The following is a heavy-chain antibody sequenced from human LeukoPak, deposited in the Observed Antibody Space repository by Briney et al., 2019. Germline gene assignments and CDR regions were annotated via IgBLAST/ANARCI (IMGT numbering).Heavy chain of an antibody. Sequence: ASVKVSCKASGYTFTSYGISWVRQAPGQGLEWMGWISAYNGNTNYAQKFQGRVTMTRDTSISTAYMELSRLRSDDTAVYYCARRIAAAVHWFDPWGQGTLVTVSS. V-gene: IGHV1-18*01. J-gene: IGHJ5*02. D-gene: IGHD6-13*01. CDR2: ISAYNGNT. CDR3: ARRIAAAVHWFDP. CDR1: GYTFTSYG.